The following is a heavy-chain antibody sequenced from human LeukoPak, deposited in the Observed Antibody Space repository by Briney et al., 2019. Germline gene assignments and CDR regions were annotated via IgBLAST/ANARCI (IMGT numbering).Heavy chain of an antibody. V-gene: IGHV3-21*04. Sequence: GGSLRLSCAASGFTFSSYSMNWVRQAPGKGLEWVSSICSTSRCIFYADSVKGRFIISRDNAKKSLSLQMNSLTADDTAVYFCARGANYPDYWGQGTLVTVSS. CDR2: ICSTSRCI. CDR1: GFTFSSYS. CDR3: ARGANYPDY. D-gene: IGHD3-10*01. J-gene: IGHJ4*02.